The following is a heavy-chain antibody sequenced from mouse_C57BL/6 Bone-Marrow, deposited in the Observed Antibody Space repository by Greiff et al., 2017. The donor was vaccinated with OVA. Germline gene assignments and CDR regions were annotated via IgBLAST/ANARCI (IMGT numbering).Heavy chain of an antibody. D-gene: IGHD1-1*01. V-gene: IGHV5-6*01. Sequence: EVQLVESGGDLVKPGGSLKLSCAASGFTFSSYGMSWVRQTPDKRLEWVATISRGGSYTYYPDSVKGRFTISRDNAKNTLYLQMSSLKSEDKARYYCARHRVTTVVADYWGQGTTLTVSS. CDR1: GFTFSSYG. J-gene: IGHJ2*01. CDR3: ARHRVTTVVADY. CDR2: ISRGGSYT.